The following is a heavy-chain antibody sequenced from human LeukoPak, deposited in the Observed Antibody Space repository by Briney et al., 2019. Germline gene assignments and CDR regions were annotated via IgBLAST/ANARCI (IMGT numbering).Heavy chain of an antibody. CDR3: AKLDTAMVTIYYYYMDV. Sequence: PGGSLRLSCAASGFTFSSYGMHWVRQAPGKGLEWVAFIRYDGSNKYYADSVKGRFTISRDNSKNTLYLQMNSLRAEDTAVYYCAKLDTAMVTIYYYYMDVWGKGTTVTISS. V-gene: IGHV3-30*02. CDR2: IRYDGSNK. D-gene: IGHD5-18*01. J-gene: IGHJ6*03. CDR1: GFTFSSYG.